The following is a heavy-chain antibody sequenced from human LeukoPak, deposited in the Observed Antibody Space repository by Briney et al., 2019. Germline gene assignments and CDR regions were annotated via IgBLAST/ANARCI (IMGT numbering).Heavy chain of an antibody. CDR2: IKQDGSEK. CDR3: ARVGEGFYFDY. J-gene: IGHJ4*02. CDR1: GFTFSNHW. Sequence: GGSLRLSCAASGFTFSNHWTSWVRQVPGKGLEWVANIKQDGSEKYYVDPVKGRFTISRDNARNSLYLQMNSLRAEDTAVYYCARVGEGFYFDYWGQGALVTVSS. V-gene: IGHV3-7*01.